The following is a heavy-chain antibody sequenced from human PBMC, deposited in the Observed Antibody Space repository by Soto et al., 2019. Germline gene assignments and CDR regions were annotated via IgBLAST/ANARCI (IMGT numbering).Heavy chain of an antibody. CDR3: ARHGGTAMVTFWFDP. J-gene: IGHJ5*02. Sequence: PSETLSLTCTVSGGSISSYYWSWIRQPPGKGLEWIGYIYYSGSTNYNPSLKSRVTISVDTSKNQFSLKLSSVTAADTAVYYCARHGGTAMVTFWFDPWGQGTLVTVSS. CDR2: IYYSGST. V-gene: IGHV4-59*08. D-gene: IGHD5-18*01. CDR1: GGSISSYY.